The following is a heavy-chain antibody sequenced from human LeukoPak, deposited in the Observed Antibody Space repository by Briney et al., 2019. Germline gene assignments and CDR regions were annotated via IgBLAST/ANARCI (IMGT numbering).Heavy chain of an antibody. D-gene: IGHD6-13*01. CDR3: AKDDGSWYYFDY. V-gene: IGHV3-30*02. Sequence: PGGSLRLSCAASGFTFSSYGMHWVRQAPGKGLEWVAFIRYDGSNKYYADSVKGRFTTSRDNSKNTLHLQMNSLRGKDTAVYYCAKDDGSWYYFDYWGQGTLVTVSS. J-gene: IGHJ4*02. CDR1: GFTFSSYG. CDR2: IRYDGSNK.